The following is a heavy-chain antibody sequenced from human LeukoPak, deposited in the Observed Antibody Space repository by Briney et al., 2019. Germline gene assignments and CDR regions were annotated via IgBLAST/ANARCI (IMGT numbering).Heavy chain of an antibody. CDR3: ASPIAARRHAFDI. Sequence: SETLSLTCAVYGGSFSGYYWSWIRQPPGKGLEWIGEINHSGSTNYNPSLKSRVTISVDTSKNQFSLKLSSVTAADTAVYYCASPIAARRHAFDIWGQGTMVTVS. D-gene: IGHD6-6*01. J-gene: IGHJ3*02. CDR1: GGSFSGYY. CDR2: INHSGST. V-gene: IGHV4-34*01.